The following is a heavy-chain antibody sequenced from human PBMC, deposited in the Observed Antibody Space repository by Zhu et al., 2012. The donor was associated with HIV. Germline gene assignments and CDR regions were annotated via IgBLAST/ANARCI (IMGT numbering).Heavy chain of an antibody. CDR1: GGSISRTHW. CDR3: ATWGNSGDYGRHPDS. D-gene: IGHD4-17*01. J-gene: IGHJ4*02. V-gene: IGHV4-4*02. CDR2: IYYSGIT. Sequence: QVQLRESGPGVVKPSGTLSLTCGVSGGSISRTHWWTWVRQPPGKELQWIGEIYYSGITNYSPSLKSRVSVSLDKSKNQFSLKLTSVTAADTAVYYCATWGNSGDYGRHPDSWGRGTRGHRLI.